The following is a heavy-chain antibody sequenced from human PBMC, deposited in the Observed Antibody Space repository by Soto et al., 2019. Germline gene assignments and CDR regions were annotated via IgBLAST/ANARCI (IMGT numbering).Heavy chain of an antibody. V-gene: IGHV3-30-3*01. CDR2: ISYDGSNK. D-gene: IGHD2-15*01. CDR1: GFTFSSYA. Sequence: GGSLRLSCAASGFTFSSYAMHRGRQAPGKGLEWVAVISYDGSNKYYADSVKGRFTISRDDSKNTLYLQMNSLKTEDTAVYYCTTDIQSVSVDDYWGQGTLVTVSS. J-gene: IGHJ4*02. CDR3: TTDIQSVSVDDY.